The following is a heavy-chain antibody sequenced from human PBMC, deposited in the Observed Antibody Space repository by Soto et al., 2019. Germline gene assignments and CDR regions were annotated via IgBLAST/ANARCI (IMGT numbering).Heavy chain of an antibody. CDR2: IDPSDSYT. Sequence: PGESLKISCKGSGYSFTSYWISWVRQMPGKGLEWMGRIDPSDSYTNYSPSFQGHVTISADKSISTAYLQWSSLKASDTAMFYCASHSYGLYHFDYWGQGTLVTVSS. D-gene: IGHD5-18*01. V-gene: IGHV5-10-1*01. CDR3: ASHSYGLYHFDY. J-gene: IGHJ4*02. CDR1: GYSFTSYW.